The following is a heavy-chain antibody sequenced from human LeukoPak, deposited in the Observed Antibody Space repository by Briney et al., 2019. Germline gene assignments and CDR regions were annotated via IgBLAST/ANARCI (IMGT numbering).Heavy chain of an antibody. J-gene: IGHJ6*03. D-gene: IGHD5-12*01. V-gene: IGHV1-69*06. CDR2: IIPIFGTA. CDR3: ARNPRGYSGYDPDFQDSYYYYYMDV. Sequence: ASVKVSCKASGGTFNNYAISWVRQAPGQGLEWMGGIIPIFGTANYAQKFQGRVTITADKSTSTAYMELSSLRSEDTAVYYCARNPRGYSGYDPDFQDSYYYYYMDVWGKGTTVTVSS. CDR1: GGTFNNYA.